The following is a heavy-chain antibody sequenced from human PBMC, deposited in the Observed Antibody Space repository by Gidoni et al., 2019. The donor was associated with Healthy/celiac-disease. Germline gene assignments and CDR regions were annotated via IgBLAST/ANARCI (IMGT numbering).Heavy chain of an antibody. Sequence: RSLRLSCAASGFTFSSYGMHWVRQAPGKGLEWVAVIWYDGSNKYYADSVKGRFTISRDNSKNTLYLQMNSLRAEDTAVYYCARGSYYYYGMDVWGQGTTVTVSS. CDR2: IWYDGSNK. J-gene: IGHJ6*02. CDR1: GFTFSSYG. V-gene: IGHV3-33*01. CDR3: ARGSYYYYGMDV.